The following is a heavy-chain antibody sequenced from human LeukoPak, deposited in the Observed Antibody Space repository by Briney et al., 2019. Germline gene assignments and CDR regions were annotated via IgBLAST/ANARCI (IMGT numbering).Heavy chain of an antibody. V-gene: IGHV3-23*01. D-gene: IGHD6-19*01. CDR1: GFTFSDFA. CDR2: ISGSGGGT. J-gene: IGHJ4*02. CDR3: AKEKYSSGFFDY. Sequence: LAGGSLRLSCAASGFTFSDFAMSWVRQAPGKGLEWVSAISGSGGGTYYADSVKGRFTISRDNSKNTLYLQMNNLRPEDTAVYYCAKEKYSSGFFDYWGQGTLVTVSS.